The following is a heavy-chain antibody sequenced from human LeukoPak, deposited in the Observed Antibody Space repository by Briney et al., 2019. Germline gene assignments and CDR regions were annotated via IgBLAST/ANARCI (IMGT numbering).Heavy chain of an antibody. CDR1: GGSISSSSYY. Sequence: PSETLSLTRTVSGGSISSSSYYWGWIRQPPGKGLEWIGSIYYSGSTYYNPSLKSRVTISVDTSKNQFSLKLSSVTAADTAVYYCASQEYSSGSYFDYWGQGTLVTVSS. CDR2: IYYSGST. J-gene: IGHJ4*02. D-gene: IGHD6-19*01. V-gene: IGHV4-39*01. CDR3: ASQEYSSGSYFDY.